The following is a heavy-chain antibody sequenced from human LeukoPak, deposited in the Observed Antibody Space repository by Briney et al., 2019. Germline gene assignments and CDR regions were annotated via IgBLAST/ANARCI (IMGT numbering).Heavy chain of an antibody. CDR3: AREHGYYYMDV. D-gene: IGHD2-21*01. CDR2: IYYSGST. Sequence: SQTLSLTCTVSGGSIRRGDYYWSWIRQPPGKGLEWIGYIYYSGSTYYNPSLKSRVTISVDTSKNQFSLTLSSVTAADTAVYYCAREHGYYYMDVWGKGTTVTVSS. J-gene: IGHJ6*03. CDR1: GGSIRRGDYY. V-gene: IGHV4-30-4*08.